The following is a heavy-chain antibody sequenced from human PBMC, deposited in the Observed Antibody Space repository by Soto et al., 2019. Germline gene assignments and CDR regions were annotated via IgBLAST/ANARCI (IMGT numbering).Heavy chain of an antibody. CDR1: GFTFSSYA. D-gene: IGHD3-10*01. Sequence: GGSLRLSCAASGFTFSSYAMHWVRQAPGKGLEWVAVISYDGSNKYYADSVKGRFTISRDNSKNTLYLQMNSLRAEDTAVYYCARDLPSMVAEYYFDYWGQGTLVTVSS. CDR2: ISYDGSNK. J-gene: IGHJ4*02. CDR3: ARDLPSMVAEYYFDY. V-gene: IGHV3-30-3*01.